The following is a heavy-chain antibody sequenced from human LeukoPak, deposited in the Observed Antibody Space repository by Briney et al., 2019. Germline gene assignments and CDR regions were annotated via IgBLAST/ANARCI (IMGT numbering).Heavy chain of an antibody. Sequence: ASVKVSCKASGYTFTSYYMHWVRQAPGQGLEWMGIINPSGGSTSYAQKFQGRVTMTRDTSTSTVYMELSSPRSEDTAVHYCARDAEGIAVAGKRGDFDYWGQGTLVTVSS. D-gene: IGHD6-19*01. J-gene: IGHJ4*02. V-gene: IGHV1-46*01. CDR2: INPSGGST. CDR3: ARDAEGIAVAGKRGDFDY. CDR1: GYTFTSYY.